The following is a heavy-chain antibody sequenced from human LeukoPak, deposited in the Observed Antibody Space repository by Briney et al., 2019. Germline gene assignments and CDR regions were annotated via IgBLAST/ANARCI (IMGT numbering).Heavy chain of an antibody. D-gene: IGHD2-2*01. V-gene: IGHV4-59*08. CDR1: GDSIRGFY. Sequence: SETLSLTCNVSGDSIRGFYWAWIRQPPGKGLEWIGYIYYSGSTNYNPSLKSRVTISVDTSKNQFSLKLSSVTAADTAVYYCARHGLYCSSTSCFSFDYWGQGTLVTVSS. J-gene: IGHJ4*02. CDR3: ARHGLYCSSTSCFSFDY. CDR2: IYYSGST.